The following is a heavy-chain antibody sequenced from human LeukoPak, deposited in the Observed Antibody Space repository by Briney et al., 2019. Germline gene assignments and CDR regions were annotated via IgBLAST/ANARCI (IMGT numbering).Heavy chain of an antibody. CDR2: INPNSGGT. V-gene: IGHV1-2*02. Sequence: ASVKVSCKASGYTFTGYYMHWVRQAPGHGLEWMGWINPNSGGTNYAQKFQGRVNMTRDTSISTAYMELSRLRSDDTAVYYCAREDGSSSLYYYYGMDVWGQGTTVTVSS. J-gene: IGHJ6*02. CDR3: AREDGSSSLYYYYGMDV. D-gene: IGHD6-6*01. CDR1: GYTFTGYY.